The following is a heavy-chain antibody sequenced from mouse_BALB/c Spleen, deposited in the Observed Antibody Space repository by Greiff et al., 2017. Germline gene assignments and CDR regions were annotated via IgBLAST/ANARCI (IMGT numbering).Heavy chain of an antibody. D-gene: IGHD2-14*01. CDR3: ARVYYRYDEGFAY. CDR2: INSNGGST. V-gene: IGHV5-6-3*01. Sequence: EVKLMESGGGLVQPGGSLKLSCAASGFTFSSYGMSWVRQTPDKRLELVATINSNGGSTYYPDSVKGRFTISRDNAKNTLYLQMSSLKSEDTAMYYCARVYYRYDEGFAYWGQGTLVTVAA. CDR1: GFTFSSYG. J-gene: IGHJ3*01.